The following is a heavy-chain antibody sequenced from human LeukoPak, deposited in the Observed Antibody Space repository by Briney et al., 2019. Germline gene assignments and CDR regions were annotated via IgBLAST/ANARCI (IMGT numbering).Heavy chain of an antibody. J-gene: IGHJ2*01. CDR1: VVTLSNYA. Sequence: GGSLRLSCVASVVTLSNYAMSWARQAPGKGLEWVSGISSSGNGCNTYYADCVEGRFTIYRDSSRHTLFLHMNTLRAEDTAIYYCAKDRTVGASCRYFDLWGRRTLVTDSS. D-gene: IGHD1-26*01. CDR3: AKDRTVGASCRYFDL. V-gene: IGHV3-23*01. CDR2: ISSSGNGCNT.